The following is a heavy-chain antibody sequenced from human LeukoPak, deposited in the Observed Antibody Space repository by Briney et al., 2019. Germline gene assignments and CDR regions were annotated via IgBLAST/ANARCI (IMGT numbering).Heavy chain of an antibody. CDR1: GGSISSYY. Sequence: SETLSLTCTVSGGSISSYYWSWIRQPPGKGLEWIGYIYYSGSTNYNPSLKSRVTISVDTSKNQFSLKLSSVTAADTAVHYCARADSSGYYFGYWGQGTLVTVSS. V-gene: IGHV4-59*01. J-gene: IGHJ4*02. CDR3: ARADSSGYYFGY. CDR2: IYYSGST. D-gene: IGHD3-22*01.